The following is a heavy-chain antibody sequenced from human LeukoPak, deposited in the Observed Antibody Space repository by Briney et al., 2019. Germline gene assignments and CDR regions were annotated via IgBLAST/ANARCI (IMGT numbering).Heavy chain of an antibody. CDR2: MSGSGGGT. V-gene: IGHV3-23*01. CDR3: AKWGCSGGSCYPFDY. Sequence: GGSLRLSCAASGFTFNTYAMSWVRQAPGKGLEWVSAMSGSGGGTYYADSVKGRFTISRDNSKNTLYLQMNSLRAEDTAVYYCAKWGCSGGSCYPFDYWGQGTLVTVSS. CDR1: GFTFNTYA. D-gene: IGHD2-15*01. J-gene: IGHJ4*02.